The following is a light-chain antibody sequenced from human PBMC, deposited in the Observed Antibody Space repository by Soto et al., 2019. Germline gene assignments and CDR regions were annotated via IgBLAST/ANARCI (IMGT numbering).Light chain of an antibody. CDR3: QQYNSGPLT. CDR1: QGVSSN. CDR2: ATS. J-gene: IGKJ4*02. Sequence: DILMTQSPASLSASLGDRATLTCRASQGVSSNLAWYQQKPGKVPRLLIYATSTLESGVPARFSGSGSGTEFTLTISSLQSEDVAVYYCQQYNSGPLTFGEGIKVDIK. V-gene: IGKV1-27*01.